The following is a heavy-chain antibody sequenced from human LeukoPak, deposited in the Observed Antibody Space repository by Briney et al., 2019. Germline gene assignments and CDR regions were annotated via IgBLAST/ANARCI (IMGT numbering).Heavy chain of an antibody. CDR1: GFTFSNYA. J-gene: IGHJ5*02. V-gene: IGHV3-30-3*02. Sequence: QPGRSLRLSCAAAGFTFSNYAVHWVRQAPGKGLEWVSLISFDGNNKYYADSVKGRFTISRDNSKNTLYLQMNSLRAEDTAVYYCAKFGSSWLSESWFDPWGQGTLVTVSS. D-gene: IGHD6-13*01. CDR3: AKFGSSWLSESWFDP. CDR2: ISFDGNNK.